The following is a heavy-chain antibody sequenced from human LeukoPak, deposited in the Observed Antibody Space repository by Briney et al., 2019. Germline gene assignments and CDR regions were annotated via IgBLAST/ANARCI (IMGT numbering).Heavy chain of an antibody. CDR3: ARWRGHCSSTSCSSFDY. CDR1: GGSISSYY. J-gene: IGHJ4*02. CDR2: IYTSGST. Sequence: SETLSLTCTVSGGSISSYYWSWIRQPAGKGLEWIGRIYTSGSTNYNPSLKSRVTMSVDTSKNQFSLKLSSMTAADTAVYYCARWRGHCSSTSCSSFDYWGQGTLVAVSS. V-gene: IGHV4-4*07. D-gene: IGHD2-2*01.